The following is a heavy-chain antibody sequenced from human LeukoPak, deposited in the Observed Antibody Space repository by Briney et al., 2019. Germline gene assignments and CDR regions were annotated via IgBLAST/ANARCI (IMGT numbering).Heavy chain of an antibody. J-gene: IGHJ4*02. CDR2: IKQDGSER. CDR1: GFTFSTYW. Sequence: GGSLRLSCAASGFTFSTYWMSWVRQAPGKGLEWVANIKQDGSERYYVDSVKGRFTISRDNAKNSLYLQMNSLRAEDTAVYYCARDYQTEAPDYWGQGTLVTVSS. CDR3: ARDYQTEAPDY. V-gene: IGHV3-7*01.